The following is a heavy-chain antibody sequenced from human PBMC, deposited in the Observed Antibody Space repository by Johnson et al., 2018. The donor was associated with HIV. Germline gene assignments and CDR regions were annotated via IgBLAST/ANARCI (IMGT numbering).Heavy chain of an antibody. J-gene: IGHJ3*02. Sequence: QMLLVESGGGVVQPGRSLRLSCAASGFTFSSYALHWVRQAPGTGLAWVAFISYDGRNTYYADSVKGRFTISRDNSKNTLYLQMNTLRAEDTAVYYCARGGVVHDGFDIRGLGTMVTVSS. CDR3: ARGGVVHDGFDI. D-gene: IGHD2-8*01. CDR1: GFTFSSYA. V-gene: IGHV3-30*04. CDR2: ISYDGRNT.